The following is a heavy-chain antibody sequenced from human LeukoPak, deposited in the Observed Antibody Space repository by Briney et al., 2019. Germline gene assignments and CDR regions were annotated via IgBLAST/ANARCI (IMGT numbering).Heavy chain of an antibody. V-gene: IGHV4-30-4*01. CDR1: GGSISSGDYY. D-gene: IGHD2-8*01. Sequence: SQTLSLTCTVSGGSISSGDYYWSWIRQPPGKGLEWIGYIYYSGSTYYNPSLKSRVTISVDTSKNQFSLKLSSVTAADTAVYYCARDGLMLHAFDIWGQGTMVTVSS. CDR3: ARDGLMLHAFDI. CDR2: IYYSGST. J-gene: IGHJ3*02.